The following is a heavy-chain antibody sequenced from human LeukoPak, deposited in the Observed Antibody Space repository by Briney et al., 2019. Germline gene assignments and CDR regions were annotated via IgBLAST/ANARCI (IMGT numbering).Heavy chain of an antibody. Sequence: GASVKVSCKASGYTFTSYYMHWVRQAPGQGLEWMGIINPSGGSTSYAQKFQGRVTMTRDMSTSTVYMELSSLRSEDTAVYYCARDLIVRITMNDVPDAFDIWGQGTMVTVSS. J-gene: IGHJ3*02. CDR1: GYTFTSYY. V-gene: IGHV1-46*01. D-gene: IGHD3-22*01. CDR2: INPSGGST. CDR3: ARDLIVRITMNDVPDAFDI.